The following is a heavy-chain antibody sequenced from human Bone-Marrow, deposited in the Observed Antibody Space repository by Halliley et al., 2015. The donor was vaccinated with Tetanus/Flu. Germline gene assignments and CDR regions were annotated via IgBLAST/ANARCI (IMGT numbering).Heavy chain of an antibody. CDR3: ARGHYYYYSMDV. Sequence: TLSLTCTVSGGSIRSGGYYWSWIRQHPGKGLEWIGHIYYSGSTYYNPSLKSRVTISVDTSKNQFSLKLRSVTAADTAVYYCARGHYYYYSMDVWGQGTTVTVSS. CDR1: GGSIRSGGYY. J-gene: IGHJ6*02. CDR2: IYYSGST. V-gene: IGHV4-31*03.